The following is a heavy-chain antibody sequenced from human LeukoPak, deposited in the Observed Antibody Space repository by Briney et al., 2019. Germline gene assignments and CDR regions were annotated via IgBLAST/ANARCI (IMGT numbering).Heavy chain of an antibody. CDR3: ARVMATNDAFDI. Sequence: SETLSLTCTVSGGSISSYYWSWIRQHPGKGLEWIGYIYYSGSTYYNPSLKSRVTISVDTSKNQFSLKLSSVTAADTAVYYCARVMATNDAFDIWGQGTMVTVSS. J-gene: IGHJ3*02. CDR1: GGSISSYY. CDR2: IYYSGST. V-gene: IGHV4-59*06. D-gene: IGHD5-12*01.